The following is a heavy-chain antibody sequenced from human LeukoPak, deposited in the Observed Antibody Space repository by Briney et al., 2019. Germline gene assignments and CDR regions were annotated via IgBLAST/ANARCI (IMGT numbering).Heavy chain of an antibody. D-gene: IGHD5-18*01. V-gene: IGHV5-51*01. Sequence: GESLKISCKGSGYSFTGYWIGWVRQMPGKGLEWMGIIYPGDSDTRYSPSFQGQVTISADKSISTAYLQWSSLKASDTAMYYCARLDSYNYYYYYGMDVWGQGTTVTVSS. CDR3: ARLDSYNYYYYYGMDV. CDR2: IYPGDSDT. J-gene: IGHJ6*02. CDR1: GYSFTGYW.